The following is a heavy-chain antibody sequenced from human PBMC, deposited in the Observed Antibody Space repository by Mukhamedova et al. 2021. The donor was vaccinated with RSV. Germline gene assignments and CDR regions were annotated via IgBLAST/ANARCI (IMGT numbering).Heavy chain of an antibody. Sequence: GQGLEWMGWISAYNGNTNYAQKLQGRVTMTTDTSTSTAYMELRSLRSDDTAVYYCARADLGYSKVPDGIDYWGQGTLVTVSS. J-gene: IGHJ4*02. CDR3: ARADLGYSKVPDGIDY. CDR2: ISAYNGNT. V-gene: IGHV1-18*01. D-gene: IGHD4-11*01.